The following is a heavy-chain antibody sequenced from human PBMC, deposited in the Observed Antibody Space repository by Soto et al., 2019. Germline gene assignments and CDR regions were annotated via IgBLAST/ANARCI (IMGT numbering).Heavy chain of an antibody. CDR1: GGSISSGGYY. Sequence: QVQLQESGPGLVKPSQTLSLTCTVSGGSISSGGYYWSWIRQHPGKGLEWIGYIYYSGSTYYNPSLKSLVTISVDTSKTQFSLKLSSVTAADTAVYYCARKATVTTCFDYWGQGTLVTVSS. D-gene: IGHD4-17*01. CDR3: ARKATVTTCFDY. J-gene: IGHJ4*02. CDR2: IYYSGST. V-gene: IGHV4-31*01.